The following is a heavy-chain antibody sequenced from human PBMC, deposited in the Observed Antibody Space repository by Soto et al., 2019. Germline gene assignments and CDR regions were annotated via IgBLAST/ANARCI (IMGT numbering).Heavy chain of an antibody. V-gene: IGHV4-30-2*01. CDR3: ARGSDGVWNWFDP. Sequence: TLSLTCAVSVGSISSGFYSWSWIRQPPGQGLEWIGYIYNSGNTYYNPSLMSRVTISVDRSQNHFSLKLTSVTAADTAVYYCARGSDGVWNWFDPWGQGTQVTVSS. CDR2: IYNSGNT. CDR1: VGSISSGFYS. D-gene: IGHD2-21*02. J-gene: IGHJ5*02.